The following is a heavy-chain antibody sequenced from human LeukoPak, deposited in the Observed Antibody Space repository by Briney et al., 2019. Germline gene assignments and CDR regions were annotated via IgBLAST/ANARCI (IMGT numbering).Heavy chain of an antibody. Sequence: ASVKVSCKASGYTFTSYYMHWVRQAPGQGLEWMGIINPSGGSTSYAQKFQGRVTTTRDTSTSTVYMELSSLRSEDTAVYYCARNPDYDSSGHDAFDIWGQGTMVTVSS. D-gene: IGHD3-22*01. V-gene: IGHV1-46*01. CDR1: GYTFTSYY. CDR2: INPSGGST. J-gene: IGHJ3*02. CDR3: ARNPDYDSSGHDAFDI.